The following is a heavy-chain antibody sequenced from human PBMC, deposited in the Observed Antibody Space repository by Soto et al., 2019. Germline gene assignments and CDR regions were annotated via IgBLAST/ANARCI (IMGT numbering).Heavy chain of an antibody. V-gene: IGHV1-18*01. CDR3: ARGWELFVGQTGQFDP. Sequence: ASVKVSCKASGYTFTSYGISWVRQAPGQGLEWMGWISAYNGNTNYAQKLQGRVTMTTDTSTSTAYMELRSLRSDDTAVYYCARGWELFVGQTGQFDPWGQGTLVTVSS. CDR1: GYTFTSYG. D-gene: IGHD1-26*01. J-gene: IGHJ5*02. CDR2: ISAYNGNT.